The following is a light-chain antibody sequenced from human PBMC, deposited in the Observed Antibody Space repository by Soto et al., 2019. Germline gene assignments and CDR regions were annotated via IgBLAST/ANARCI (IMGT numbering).Light chain of an antibody. Sequence: DIQMTQSPSSLSASVGDRVTITCRASQGISNYLAWYQQKPGKVPKLLIYAASTFQSGVPSRFIGSGSGTDFTLTISSLQPEDVATYYCQKYNSAPRTFGQGTKVEIK. V-gene: IGKV1-27*01. J-gene: IGKJ1*01. CDR2: AAS. CDR3: QKYNSAPRT. CDR1: QGISNY.